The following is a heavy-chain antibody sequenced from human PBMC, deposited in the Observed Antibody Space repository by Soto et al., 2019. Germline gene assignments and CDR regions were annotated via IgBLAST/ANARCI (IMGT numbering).Heavy chain of an antibody. J-gene: IGHJ5*02. Sequence: SETLSLTCTVSGGSISNYYWSWIRQPPGKGLEWIGFIYYTGSTNYNPSLKSRVTISVDTSKNQFSLKLSSVIAADTAVYYCVREDWHRFDPWGQGTLVTVSS. V-gene: IGHV4-59*01. CDR2: IYYTGST. D-gene: IGHD2-21*01. CDR1: GGSISNYY. CDR3: VREDWHRFDP.